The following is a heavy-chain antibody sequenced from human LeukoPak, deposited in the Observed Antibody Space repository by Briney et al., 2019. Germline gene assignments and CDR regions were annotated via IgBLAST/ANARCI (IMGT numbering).Heavy chain of an antibody. J-gene: IGHJ3*02. D-gene: IGHD1-26*01. CDR2: IYYSGNT. V-gene: IGHV4-39*07. Sequence: SETLSLTCTVSGYSFSSSSYYWVRIRQRPGQGLESIGNIYYSGNTYYNPSLKSRVTISVDTSKYQFSLKLSSVTAADTALYYCARGKWEPRYAFDIWGQGTMVTVSS. CDR1: GYSFSSSSYY. CDR3: ARGKWEPRYAFDI.